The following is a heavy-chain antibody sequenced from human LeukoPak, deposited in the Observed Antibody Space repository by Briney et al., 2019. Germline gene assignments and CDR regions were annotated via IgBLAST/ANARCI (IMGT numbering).Heavy chain of an antibody. CDR3: ARVSTGYSYGSTSFDY. D-gene: IGHD5-18*01. CDR2: IYYSGST. V-gene: IGHV4-61*01. J-gene: IGHJ4*02. Sequence: SETLSLTCTVSGGSVSSGSYYWSWIRQPPGKGLGWLGYIYYSGSTNYNPSLKSRVTISVDTSENQFSLKLSSVTAADTAVYYCARVSTGYSYGSTSFDYWGQGTLVTVSS. CDR1: GGSVSSGSYY.